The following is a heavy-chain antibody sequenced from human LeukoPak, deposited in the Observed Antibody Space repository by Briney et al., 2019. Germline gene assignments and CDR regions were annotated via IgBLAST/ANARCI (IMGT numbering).Heavy chain of an antibody. CDR1: GGSISSSSYY. D-gene: IGHD5-18*01. CDR2: IYYSGST. CDR3: ARVLIGYSYGYYMDV. J-gene: IGHJ6*03. V-gene: IGHV4-39*07. Sequence: SETLSLTCTVSGGSISSSSYYWGWIRQPPGKGLEWIGTIYYSGSTYYNPSLKSRVTISVDTSKNQFSLKLSSVTAADTAVYYCARVLIGYSYGYYMDVWGKGTTVTVSS.